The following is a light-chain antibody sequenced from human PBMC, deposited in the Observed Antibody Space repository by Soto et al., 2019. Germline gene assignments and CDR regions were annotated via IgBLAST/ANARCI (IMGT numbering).Light chain of an antibody. CDR2: GGS. Sequence: EIVMTQTPATLSVSPGERVTLSCSASQDILSSLAWYQQKPGQAPTLLIYGGSIRATGVPATFSGSGSGTEFTLSISSLQSEDFAIYYCQQYNNWPPITFGQGTRLEIK. V-gene: IGKV3-15*01. CDR1: QDILSS. J-gene: IGKJ5*01. CDR3: QQYNNWPPIT.